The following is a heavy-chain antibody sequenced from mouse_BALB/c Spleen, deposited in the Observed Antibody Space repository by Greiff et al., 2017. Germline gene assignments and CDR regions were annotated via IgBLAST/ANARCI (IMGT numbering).Heavy chain of an antibody. CDR1: GFTFSSFG. J-gene: IGHJ1*01. V-gene: IGHV5-17*02. D-gene: IGHD1-1*01. CDR2: ISSGSSTI. Sequence: EVHLVESGGGLVQPGGSRKLSCAASGFTFSSFGMHWVRQAPEKGLEWVAYISSGSSTIYYADTVKGRFTISRDNPKNTLFLRMTSLRSEDTAMYYCARSSTTVGYFDVWGAGTTVTVSS. CDR3: ARSSTTVGYFDV.